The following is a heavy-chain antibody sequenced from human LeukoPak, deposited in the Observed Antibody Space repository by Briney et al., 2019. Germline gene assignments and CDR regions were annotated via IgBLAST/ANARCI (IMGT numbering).Heavy chain of an antibody. V-gene: IGHV3-23*01. CDR2: INSSGRST. D-gene: IGHD5/OR15-5a*01. J-gene: IGHJ4*02. CDR3: AKRSPVYHDGY. CDR1: GFTFSSFD. Sequence: GGSLRLSCAVSGFTFSSFDMTWVRQAPGKGLEWVSGINSSGRSTYYADSVKGRFTISRDNSKNTLYLQMNSLRVEDTAVYYCAKRSPVYHDGYWGQGTPVTVSS.